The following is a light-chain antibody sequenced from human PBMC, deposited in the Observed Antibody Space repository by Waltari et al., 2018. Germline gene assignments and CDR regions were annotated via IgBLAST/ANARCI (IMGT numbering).Light chain of an antibody. V-gene: IGLV2-11*01. CDR3: SSYAGSNTGL. J-gene: IGLJ2*01. Sequence: QAALTQPHSVSGSPGQSVTISCTGTSTDIGGYSYVSWYQQHPGTAPKLMIYEVSQRPAGVSDRFSGSKSGNTASLTISGLQAEDEADYFCSSYAGSNTGLFGGGTRLTVV. CDR1: STDIGGYSY. CDR2: EVS.